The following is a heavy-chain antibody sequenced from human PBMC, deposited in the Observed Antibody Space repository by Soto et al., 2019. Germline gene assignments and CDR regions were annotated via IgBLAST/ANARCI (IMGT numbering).Heavy chain of an antibody. V-gene: IGHV1-8*01. CDR3: ERKPRGSSWPNWFDP. CDR2: MNPNSGNT. D-gene: IGHD6-13*01. Sequence: ASVKVSCKASGYTFTSYDINWVRQATGQGLEWMGWMNPNSGNTAYAQKFQGRVTMTRNTSISTAYMELSSLRSEDTAVYYCERKPRGSSWPNWFDPWGQGTLVTVSS. CDR1: GYTFTSYD. J-gene: IGHJ5*02.